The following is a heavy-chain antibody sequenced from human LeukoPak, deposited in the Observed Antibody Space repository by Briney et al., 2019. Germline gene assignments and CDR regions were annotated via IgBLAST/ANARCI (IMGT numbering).Heavy chain of an antibody. CDR3: ARTGGRNYGDYDDY. Sequence: SETLSLTCTVSGGSISTTGYYWGWIRQPPGKGLEWIGNIYYSGSTYYNPSLNSRLTISVDTSKNQFSLKLSSVTAADTAVYYCARTGGRNYGDYDDYWGQGTLVTVSS. CDR1: GGSISTTGYY. CDR2: IYYSGST. D-gene: IGHD4-17*01. J-gene: IGHJ4*02. V-gene: IGHV4-39*07.